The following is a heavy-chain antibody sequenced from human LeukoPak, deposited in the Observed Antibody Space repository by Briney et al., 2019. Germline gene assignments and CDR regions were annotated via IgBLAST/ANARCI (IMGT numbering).Heavy chain of an antibody. CDR3: ARDEGIAATPLDY. Sequence: GGSLRLSCAASGFTFSSYSMNWVRQAPGKGLEWVSSISSSSSYIYYADSVKGRFTTSRDNAKNSLYLQMNSLRAEDTAVYYCARDEGIAATPLDYWGQGTLVTVSS. D-gene: IGHD6-13*01. V-gene: IGHV3-21*01. CDR1: GFTFSSYS. J-gene: IGHJ4*02. CDR2: ISSSSSYI.